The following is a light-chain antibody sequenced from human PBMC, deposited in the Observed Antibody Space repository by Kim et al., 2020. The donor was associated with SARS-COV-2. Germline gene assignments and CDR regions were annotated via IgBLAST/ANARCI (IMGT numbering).Light chain of an antibody. CDR1: SLISYY. V-gene: IGLV3-19*01. J-gene: IGLJ3*02. Sequence: SSELTQDPAVSVALGQAVRITCQGDSLISYYASWYQQKPGQAPILVIYDNNNRPSGVPDRFSSFSSGNTASLTIPGAEEADEADYYCNSRDSSGNRWVFGGGTQLTVL. CDR2: DNN. CDR3: NSRDSSGNRWV.